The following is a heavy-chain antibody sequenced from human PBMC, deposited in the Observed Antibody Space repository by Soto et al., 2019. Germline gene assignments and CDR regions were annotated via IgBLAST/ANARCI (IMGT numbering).Heavy chain of an antibody. J-gene: IGHJ6*02. CDR2: ISSSSGTI. CDR3: ARYGMDV. Sequence: PGGSLRLSCAASGFTFSSYSMNWVRQAPGKGLEWVSYISSSSGTIYYADSVKGRFTISRDNAKNSLYLQMNSLRDGDTAVYYCARYGMDVWGQGTTVTVSS. V-gene: IGHV3-48*02. CDR1: GFTFSSYS.